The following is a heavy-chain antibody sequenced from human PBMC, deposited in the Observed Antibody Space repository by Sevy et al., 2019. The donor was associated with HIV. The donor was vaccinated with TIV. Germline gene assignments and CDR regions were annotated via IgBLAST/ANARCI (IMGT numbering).Heavy chain of an antibody. J-gene: IGHJ4*02. V-gene: IGHV3-11*01. D-gene: IGHD2-15*01. CDR3: AGESVVAANVGGFDY. Sequence: GGSLRLSCSASGFTFSDYYMSWIRQAPGKGLEWVSYISCSGSTIYYADSVKGRFTISRDNAKNSLYLQMNSLRAEDTAGYCCAGESVVAANVGGFDYWGQGTLVTVSS. CDR2: ISCSGSTI. CDR1: GFTFSDYY.